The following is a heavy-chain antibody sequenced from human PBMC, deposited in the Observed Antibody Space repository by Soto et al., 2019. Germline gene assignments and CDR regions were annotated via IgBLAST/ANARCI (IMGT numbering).Heavy chain of an antibody. V-gene: IGHV3-53*01. Sequence: GGSLRLSCAASGFTVSSNYMSWVRQAPGKGLEWVSVIYSGGSTYYADSVKGRFTISRDSSKNTVYLQINSLGAEDTAVYYCARDAPLTSATDFDIWGQGTVVPVSS. CDR1: GFTVSSNY. J-gene: IGHJ3*02. CDR3: ARDAPLTSATDFDI. CDR2: IYSGGST.